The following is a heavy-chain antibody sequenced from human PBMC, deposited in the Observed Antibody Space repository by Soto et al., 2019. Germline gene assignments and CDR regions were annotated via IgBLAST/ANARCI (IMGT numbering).Heavy chain of an antibody. Sequence: QVQLQESGPGLVKPSETLSLTCTVSGGSISSYYWSWIRQPPGKGLEWIGYIYYSGSTNYNPSLKSRVTISVDTSKNQFSLKLSSVTAADTAVYYCARVAGTRRLGEGYNWFDPWGQGTLVTVSS. CDR3: ARVAGTRRLGEGYNWFDP. V-gene: IGHV4-59*01. J-gene: IGHJ5*02. CDR2: IYYSGST. D-gene: IGHD2-15*01. CDR1: GGSISSYY.